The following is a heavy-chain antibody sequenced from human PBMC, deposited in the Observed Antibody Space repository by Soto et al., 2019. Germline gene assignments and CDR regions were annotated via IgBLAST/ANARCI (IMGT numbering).Heavy chain of an antibody. V-gene: IGHV2-5*02. CDR2: IYWDDSK. J-gene: IGHJ4*02. CDR1: GFSLSTSGVG. CDR3: SPKGPEAWPLDY. Sequence: QITLKESGPTLVRPTQTLTLTCAFSGFSLSTSGVGVGWIRQPPGKALEWLAVIYWDDSKHYSPSLRGRLTIPKGPSKNPVVLTITNMDPLGPGTFFCSPKGPEAWPLDYLGQGTLVTVSS.